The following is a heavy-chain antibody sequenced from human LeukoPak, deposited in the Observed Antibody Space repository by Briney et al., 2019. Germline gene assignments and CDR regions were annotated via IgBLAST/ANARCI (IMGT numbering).Heavy chain of an antibody. J-gene: IGHJ4*02. V-gene: IGHV1-24*01. CDR1: GYTLTELS. Sequence: ASVKVSCKVSGYTLTELSMHWVRQAPGKGLEWMGGFDPEDGETIYAQKFQGRVTMTEDTSTDTAYMELSSLRSGDTAVYYCATDHHGSGSFDYWGQGTLVTVSS. CDR3: ATDHHGSGSFDY. D-gene: IGHD3-10*01. CDR2: FDPEDGET.